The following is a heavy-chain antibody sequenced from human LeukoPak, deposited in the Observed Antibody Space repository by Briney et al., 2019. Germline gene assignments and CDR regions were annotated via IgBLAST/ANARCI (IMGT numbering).Heavy chain of an antibody. CDR3: ARGFRIAAAGHDAFDI. CDR2: IYHSGST. Sequence: NPSETLSLTCTVSGGSISSGGYYWSWIRQPPGKGLEWIGYIYHSGSTYYNPSLKSRVTISVDRSKNQFSLKLSSVTAADTAVYYCARGFRIAAAGHDAFDIWGQGTMVTVSS. V-gene: IGHV4-30-2*01. CDR1: GGSISSGGYY. D-gene: IGHD6-13*01. J-gene: IGHJ3*02.